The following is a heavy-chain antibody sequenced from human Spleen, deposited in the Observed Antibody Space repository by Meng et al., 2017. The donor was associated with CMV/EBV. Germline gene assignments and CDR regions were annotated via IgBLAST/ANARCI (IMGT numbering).Heavy chain of an antibody. CDR2: TYSDGST. J-gene: IGHJ3*02. CDR1: GFTVSSNY. CDR3: ARSVAGPNDAFDI. D-gene: IGHD6-19*01. Sequence: GGPLRLSCAASGFTVSSNYMTWVRQAPGKGLDWVSVTYSDGSTSFADSVKGRFTVSRDNSKNTLHLQMNSLRVEDTAVYYCARSVAGPNDAFDIWGQGTMVTVSS. V-gene: IGHV3-53*01.